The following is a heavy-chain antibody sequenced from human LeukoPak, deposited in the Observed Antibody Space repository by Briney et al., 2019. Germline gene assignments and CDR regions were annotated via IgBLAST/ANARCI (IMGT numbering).Heavy chain of an antibody. CDR1: EFTFPMYW. Sequence: PGGSLRLSCAASEFTFPMYWMTWVRQAPGKGLEWVADIKQDGSEKYYVDPVKGRFTISRQNAKNSLFLQMNSLRAEDTAVYYCARHRSGGSQDDAFDIWGQGTMVTVSS. V-gene: IGHV3-7*01. J-gene: IGHJ3*02. CDR3: ARHRSGGSQDDAFDI. CDR2: IKQDGSEK. D-gene: IGHD2-15*01.